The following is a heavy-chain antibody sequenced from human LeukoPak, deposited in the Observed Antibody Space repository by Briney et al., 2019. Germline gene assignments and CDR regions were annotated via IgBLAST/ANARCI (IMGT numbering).Heavy chain of an antibody. CDR3: ARNILFAFDI. CDR2: IYNGGST. CDR1: GLTVSSSY. V-gene: IGHV3-53*01. Sequence: GGSLRLSCAASGLTVSSSYMSWVRQAPGRGLKWVSIIYNGGSTYYADSMKGRFTISRDNSKNTLYLQVNSLRAEDTAMYYCARNILFAFDIWGQGTMVTVSS. J-gene: IGHJ3*02.